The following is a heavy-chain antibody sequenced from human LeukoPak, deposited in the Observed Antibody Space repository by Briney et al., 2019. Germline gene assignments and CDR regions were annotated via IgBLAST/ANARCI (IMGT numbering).Heavy chain of an antibody. Sequence: VGSLRLSCAASGLTFSCCVMHSVRQAPGKGLEWMAVISYDGSYKYYAESVKGRSTISRDNSKNTLYLQMTSLRAEDTALYYCAKGNNAYGTFDYWGQGTLVTVSS. CDR3: AKGNNAYGTFDY. D-gene: IGHD5-12*01. V-gene: IGHV3-30*18. CDR2: ISYDGSYK. J-gene: IGHJ4*02. CDR1: GLTFSCCV.